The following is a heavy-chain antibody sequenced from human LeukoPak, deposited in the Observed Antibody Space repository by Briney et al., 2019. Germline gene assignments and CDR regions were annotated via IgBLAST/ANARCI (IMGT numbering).Heavy chain of an antibody. V-gene: IGHV1-2*02. Sequence: GASVKVSCKASGYRFTGYYIHWLRQVPGQGLEWMGWINPETGDPYYGQKFLGRITMTRDTSISTAYMELSRLTSDDMAVYYCARDRTRGDLSVYWGQGSLVTVSS. D-gene: IGHD1-14*01. CDR2: INPETGDP. CDR1: GYRFTGYY. J-gene: IGHJ4*02. CDR3: ARDRTRGDLSVY.